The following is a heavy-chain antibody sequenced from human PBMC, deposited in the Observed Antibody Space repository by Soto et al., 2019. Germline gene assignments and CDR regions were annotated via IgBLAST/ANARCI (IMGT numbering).Heavy chain of an antibody. V-gene: IGHV3-23*01. CDR3: AKGEKFFWSGYWFDP. CDR1: GFTFSSYA. D-gene: IGHD3-3*01. J-gene: IGHJ5*02. CDR2: ISGSGGST. Sequence: GGSLRLSCAASGFTFSSYAMSWVRQAPGKGLEWVSAISGSGGSTYYADSVKGRFTISRDNSKNTLYLQMNSLRAEDMAVYYCAKGEKFFWSGYWFDPWGQGTLVTVSS.